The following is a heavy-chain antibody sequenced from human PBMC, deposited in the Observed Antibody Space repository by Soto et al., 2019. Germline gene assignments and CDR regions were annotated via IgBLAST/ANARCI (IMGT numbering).Heavy chain of an antibody. CDR2: FSGSDGGT. V-gene: IGHV3-23*01. CDR3: AKGGYSYDSSDSDAFDV. Sequence: EVQLLESGGGFVQPGGSLRLSCAASGFPFSSYAMSWLRQAPGKGLEWVSAFSGSDGGTYYADSVKGRFTISRDNSKNTLYLQLTSLRVDDTAVYYCAKGGYSYDSSDSDAFDVWGQGTRITVSS. CDR1: GFPFSSYA. J-gene: IGHJ3*01. D-gene: IGHD3-22*01.